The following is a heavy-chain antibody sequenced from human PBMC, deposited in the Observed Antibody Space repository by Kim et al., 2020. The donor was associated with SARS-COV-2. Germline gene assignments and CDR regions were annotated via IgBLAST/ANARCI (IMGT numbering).Heavy chain of an antibody. D-gene: IGHD7-27*01. V-gene: IGHV1-46*01. Sequence: ASVKVSCKASGYTFTSYYMHWVRQAPGQGLEWMGIINPSGGSTSYAQKFQGRVTMTRDTSTSTVYMELSSLRSEDTAVYYCAREATANWYYYYGMDVWGQGTTVTVSS. J-gene: IGHJ6*02. CDR2: INPSGGST. CDR3: AREATANWYYYYGMDV. CDR1: GYTFTSYY.